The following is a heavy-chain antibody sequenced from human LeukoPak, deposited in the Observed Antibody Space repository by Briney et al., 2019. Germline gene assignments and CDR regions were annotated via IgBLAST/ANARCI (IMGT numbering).Heavy chain of an antibody. V-gene: IGHV3-30*14. J-gene: IGHJ4*02. D-gene: IGHD4-17*01. CDR3: VNSRMTTVTAFDY. Sequence: GRSLRLSCAASGFTFSSYAMHWVRQAPGKGLEWVAVISYDGSNKYYADSVKGRFTISRDNSKNTLYLQMSSLRAEDTAVYYCVNSRMTTVTAFDYWGQGTLVTVSS. CDR1: GFTFSSYA. CDR2: ISYDGSNK.